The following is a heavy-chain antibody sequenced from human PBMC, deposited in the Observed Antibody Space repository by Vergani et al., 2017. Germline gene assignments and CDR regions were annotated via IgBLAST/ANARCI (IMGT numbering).Heavy chain of an antibody. J-gene: IGHJ3*02. CDR1: GFSFTTYA. CDR3: AREDGCSSTSCSDLAFDI. D-gene: IGHD2-2*01. CDR2: INTNGDYT. V-gene: IGHV3-23*01. Sequence: EVPLLESGGDLVQPGGSLRLSCAASGFSFTTYAMSWVRQAPGKGLEWVSTINTNGDYTRYGDSVKGRFTISRDNSKSTLYLQMNSLRAEDTAVYYCAREDGCSSTSCSDLAFDIWGQGTMVTVSS.